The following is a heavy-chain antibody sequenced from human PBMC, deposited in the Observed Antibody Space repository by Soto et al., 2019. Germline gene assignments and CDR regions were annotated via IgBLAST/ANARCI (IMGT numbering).Heavy chain of an antibody. J-gene: IGHJ1*01. Sequence: GGSLRLSCAASGFTFSNAWMNWVRQAPGKGLEWVGRIKSKTDGGTTDYAAPVKGRFTISRDDSKNTLYLQMNSLKTEDTAVYYCTTAFYGDYAYFQHWGQGTLVTVSS. CDR2: IKSKTDGGTT. D-gene: IGHD4-17*01. CDR1: GFTFSNAW. V-gene: IGHV3-15*07. CDR3: TTAFYGDYAYFQH.